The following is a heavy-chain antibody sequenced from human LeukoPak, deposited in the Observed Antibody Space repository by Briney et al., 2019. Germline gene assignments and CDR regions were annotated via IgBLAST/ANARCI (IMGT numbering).Heavy chain of an antibody. V-gene: IGHV3-9*01. CDR2: ISWNSGSI. CDR3: AKGPAYYYDSSGYPFDY. J-gene: IGHJ4*02. Sequence: GGSLRLSCTASGFTFDDYAMHWVRQAPGKGLEWVSGISWNSGSIGYADSVKGRFTISRDNAKNSLYLQMNSLRAEDTALYYCAKGPAYYYDSSGYPFDYWGQGTLVTVSS. CDR1: GFTFDDYA. D-gene: IGHD3-22*01.